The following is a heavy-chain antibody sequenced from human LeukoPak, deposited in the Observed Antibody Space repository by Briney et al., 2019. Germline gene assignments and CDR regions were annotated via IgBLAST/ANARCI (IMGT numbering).Heavy chain of an antibody. J-gene: IGHJ6*02. Sequence: GGSLRLSCGASGFVFSTYAMAWVRQAPGKGLEWVSIISATGGSTYYADSVRGRLTISRDNSKKTLYLQLNNLRAEDTAVYYCAGGYDRSGYLAEYGLDVWGQGTTVTVSS. V-gene: IGHV3-23*01. CDR2: ISATGGST. D-gene: IGHD3-22*01. CDR3: AGGYDRSGYLAEYGLDV. CDR1: GFVFSTYA.